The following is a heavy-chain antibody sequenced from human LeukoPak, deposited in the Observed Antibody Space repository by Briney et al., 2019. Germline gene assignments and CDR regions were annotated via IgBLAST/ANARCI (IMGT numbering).Heavy chain of an antibody. CDR1: GGSISSSNW. V-gene: IGHV4-4*02. D-gene: IGHD6-19*01. Sequence: SETLSLTCAVSGGSISSSNWWSWVRQPPGKGLGWIGEIYHSGITNYNPSLKSRVIILVDKSKIQFSLKLSSVTAADTAVYYCARGGSGWYPLDYWGQGTLVTVSS. J-gene: IGHJ4*02. CDR3: ARGGSGWYPLDY. CDR2: IYHSGIT.